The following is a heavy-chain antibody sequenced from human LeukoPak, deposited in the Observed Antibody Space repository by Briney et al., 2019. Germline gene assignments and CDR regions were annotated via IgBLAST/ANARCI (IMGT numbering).Heavy chain of an antibody. CDR3: ARADCSGGSCYSGNWFDP. V-gene: IGHV1-69*05. J-gene: IGHJ5*02. CDR2: IIPIFGTA. D-gene: IGHD2-15*01. Sequence: SVKVSCKASGGTFSSYAISWVRQAPGQGLEWMGGIIPIFGTANYAQRFQGRVTITTDESTSTAYMELSSLRSEDTAVYYCARADCSGGSCYSGNWFDPWGQGTLVTVSS. CDR1: GGTFSSYA.